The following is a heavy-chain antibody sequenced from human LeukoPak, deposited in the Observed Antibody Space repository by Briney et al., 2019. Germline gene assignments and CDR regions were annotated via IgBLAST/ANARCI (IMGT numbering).Heavy chain of an antibody. CDR3: ATVYGSGSSGYFDY. V-gene: IGHV1-24*01. D-gene: IGHD3-10*01. Sequence: GASVKVSCKVSGYTLTELSMHGVRQAPGKGVEWMGGFDPEDCETIYAQKFQGRVTMTEDTSTDTAYLELRSLRPEDTAVYYCATVYGSGSSGYFDYWGQGTLVTVSS. J-gene: IGHJ4*02. CDR2: FDPEDCET. CDR1: GYTLTELS.